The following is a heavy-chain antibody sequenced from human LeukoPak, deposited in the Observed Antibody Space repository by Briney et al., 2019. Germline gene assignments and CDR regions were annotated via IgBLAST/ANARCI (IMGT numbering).Heavy chain of an antibody. J-gene: IGHJ3*02. V-gene: IGHV1-69*04. D-gene: IGHD3-22*01. Sequence: ASVKVSCKASGGTFSSYAISWVRQAPGQGLEWMGRIIPILGIANYAQKFQGRVTITADKSTSTAYMELSSLRSEDTAVYYCARPKLTYYYDSTAVGDAFDIWGQGTMVTVSS. CDR1: GGTFSSYA. CDR3: ARPKLTYYYDSTAVGDAFDI. CDR2: IIPILGIA.